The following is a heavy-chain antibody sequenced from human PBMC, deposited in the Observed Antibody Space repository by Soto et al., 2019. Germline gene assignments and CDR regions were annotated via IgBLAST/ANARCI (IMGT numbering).Heavy chain of an antibody. CDR2: FFYGGRT. D-gene: IGHD1-1*01. J-gene: IGHJ4*02. CDR1: GGSISSPSYN. CDR3: ATVASTHFDS. V-gene: IGHV4-39*01. Sequence: QQQQSGPGLLQPSETLSLTCTVSGGSISSPSYNWGWVRQPPGKGPEWIGSFFYGGRTHYSPSLESRLSISVDTARSQVSLILTSVTAADTAVYYCATVASTHFDSWGQGALVVVSS.